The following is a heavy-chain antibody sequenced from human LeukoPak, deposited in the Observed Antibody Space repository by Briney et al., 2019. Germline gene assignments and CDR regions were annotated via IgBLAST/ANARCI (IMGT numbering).Heavy chain of an antibody. Sequence: GESLKISCKAPGYTFTSYRIGWVRQMPGKGLECMGIVYPGDSDTRYSPSFQGQVTISADKSISTAYLQWSSLKAADTAMYYCARQAPRYSGTYYAFDLWGQGTMVTVSS. D-gene: IGHD1-26*01. CDR2: VYPGDSDT. J-gene: IGHJ3*01. V-gene: IGHV5-51*01. CDR3: ARQAPRYSGTYYAFDL. CDR1: GYTFTSYR.